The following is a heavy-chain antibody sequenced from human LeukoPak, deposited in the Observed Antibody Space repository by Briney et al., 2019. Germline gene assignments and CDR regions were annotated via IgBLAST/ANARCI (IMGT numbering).Heavy chain of an antibody. CDR2: IYHSGST. D-gene: IGHD5-12*01. CDR3: ARLGVDIVSVDY. J-gene: IGHJ4*02. CDR1: GYSISSGYD. V-gene: IGHV4-38-2*01. Sequence: PSETLSLTCAVSGYSISSGYDWGWIRQPPGKGLEWIGSIYHSGSTYYNPSLKSRVTISVDTSKNQFSLKLSSVTAADTAVYYCARLGVDIVSVDYWGQGTLVTVSS.